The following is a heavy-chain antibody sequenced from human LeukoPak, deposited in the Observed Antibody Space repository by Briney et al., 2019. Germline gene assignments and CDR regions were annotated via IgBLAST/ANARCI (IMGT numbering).Heavy chain of an antibody. CDR3: ARAKVGATGGYYFDY. CDR1: GYTFTGYY. V-gene: IGHV1-2*02. D-gene: IGHD1-26*01. Sequence: GASVKVSCKASGYTFTGYYMHWVRQAPGQGLEWMGWINPNSGGTNYAQKFQSRVTMTRDTSISTAYMELSRLRSDDTAVYYCARAKVGATGGYYFDYWGQGTLVTVSS. CDR2: INPNSGGT. J-gene: IGHJ4*02.